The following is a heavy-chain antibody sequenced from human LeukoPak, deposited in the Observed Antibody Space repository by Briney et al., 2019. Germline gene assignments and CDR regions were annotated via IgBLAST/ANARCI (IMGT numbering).Heavy chain of an antibody. D-gene: IGHD3-16*01. Sequence: SETLSLTCAVYGGSFSGYYWSWIRQPPGKGLEWIGEINHSGSTNYNPSLKSRVTISVDTSKNQFSLKLSSVTAADTAVYYCATEITPCYYIDVWGKGTTVTVSS. V-gene: IGHV4-34*01. CDR1: GGSFSGYY. J-gene: IGHJ6*03. CDR3: ATEITPCYYIDV. CDR2: INHSGST.